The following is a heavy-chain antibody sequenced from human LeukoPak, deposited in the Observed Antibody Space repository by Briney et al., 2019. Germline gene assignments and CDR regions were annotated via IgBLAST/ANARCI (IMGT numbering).Heavy chain of an antibody. CDR3: ASPGFSYKTYYFDY. CDR1: GFTVSSNY. J-gene: IGHJ4*02. V-gene: IGHV3-7*01. Sequence: GGSLRLSCAASGFTVSSNYMSWVRQAPGMGLEWVANINQDGREKYYVDSVKGRFTISRDNAKNSLYLQMNSLRAEDTAVYYCASPGFSYKTYYFDYWGPGTLVTVSS. CDR2: INQDGREK. D-gene: IGHD5-24*01.